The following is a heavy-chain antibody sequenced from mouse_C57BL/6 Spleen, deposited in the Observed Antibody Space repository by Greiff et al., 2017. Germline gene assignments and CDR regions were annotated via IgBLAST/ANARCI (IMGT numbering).Heavy chain of an antibody. J-gene: IGHJ2*01. Sequence: EVQRVESEGGLLQPGSSMKLSCTASGFTFSDYYMAWVRQVPEKGLEWVANINYDGSSTYYLDSLKSRFIISRDNAKNILYLQMSSLKSEDTATYYCARESGSRYFDYWGQGTTLTVSS. CDR2: INYDGSST. CDR3: ARESGSRYFDY. V-gene: IGHV5-16*01. D-gene: IGHD1-1*01. CDR1: GFTFSDYY.